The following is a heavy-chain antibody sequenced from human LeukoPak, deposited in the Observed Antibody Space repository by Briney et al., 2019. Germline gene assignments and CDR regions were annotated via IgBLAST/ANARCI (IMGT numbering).Heavy chain of an antibody. CDR2: IGSSRSTT. CDR1: GFTFSSYS. J-gene: IGHJ6*03. D-gene: IGHD1-26*01. Sequence: PGGSLRLSCAASGFTFSSYSMNWVRQAPGKGLEWVSYIGSSRSTTYYADSVKGQFTISRDNAKNSLYLQMNSLRAEDTAVYYCARAAKWEFYHYYMDVWGKGTTVAVSS. V-gene: IGHV3-48*01. CDR3: ARAAKWEFYHYYMDV.